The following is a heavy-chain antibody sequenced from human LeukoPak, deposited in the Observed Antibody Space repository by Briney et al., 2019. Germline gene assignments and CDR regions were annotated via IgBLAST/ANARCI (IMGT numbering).Heavy chain of an antibody. D-gene: IGHD6-19*01. CDR2: IYYSGST. CDR3: ARLDSSGYYYFDY. CDR1: GVSITSYY. J-gene: IGHJ4*02. V-gene: IGHV4-59*08. Sequence: SETLSLTCTVSGVSITSYYWRWIRQPPGKGREGIGYIYYSGSTVYNPSLKGRVTISVATSKTQFSLKLTSVTAADTAVYYCARLDSSGYYYFDYWGQGTLVTVSS.